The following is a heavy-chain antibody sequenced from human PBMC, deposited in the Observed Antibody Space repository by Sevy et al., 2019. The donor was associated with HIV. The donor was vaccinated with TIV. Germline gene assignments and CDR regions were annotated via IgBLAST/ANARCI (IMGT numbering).Heavy chain of an antibody. CDR3: VKGVGYCSGGSCCSTIYDAFDI. CDR1: GFTFSSYA. Sequence: GGSLRLSCSASGFTFSSYAMHWVRQAPGKGLEYVSAISSNGGSTYYADSVKGRFTISRDNSKNTLYLQMSSLRAEDTAVYYCVKGVGYCSGGSCCSTIYDAFDIWGQGTMVTVSS. CDR2: ISSNGGST. D-gene: IGHD2-15*01. J-gene: IGHJ3*02. V-gene: IGHV3-64D*06.